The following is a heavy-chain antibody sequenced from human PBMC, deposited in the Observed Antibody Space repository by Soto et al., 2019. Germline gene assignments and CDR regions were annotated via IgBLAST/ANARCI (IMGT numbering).Heavy chain of an antibody. CDR2: INGGGDST. V-gene: IGHV3-23*01. D-gene: IGHD1-1*01. J-gene: IGHJ4*02. Sequence: EVLLLESGGGLVQPGGSLRLSCAASGFTFSSYAMSWVRQAPGKGLEWVSGINGGGDSTYFADSVRGRFTISRDNSKNTLFLQMKSLRDEDTAVYYCARGWTFDLWGQGTLVTVSS. CDR3: ARGWTFDL. CDR1: GFTFSSYA.